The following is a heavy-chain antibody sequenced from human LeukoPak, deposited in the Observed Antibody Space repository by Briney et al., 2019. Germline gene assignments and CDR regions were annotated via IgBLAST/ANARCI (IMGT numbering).Heavy chain of an antibody. D-gene: IGHD1/OR15-1a*01. CDR1: GGSISSGGYC. CDR2: IYYSGST. J-gene: IGHJ4*02. Sequence: SQTLSLTCTVSGGSISSGGYCWSWIRQHPGKGLEWIGYIYYSGSTYYNSSLKSRVTISVDTSKNQFSLKLSSVTAADTAVYYCARVAEVTGTKTSGRDPFDYWGQGTLVTVSS. CDR3: ARVAEVTGTKTSGRDPFDY. V-gene: IGHV4-31*03.